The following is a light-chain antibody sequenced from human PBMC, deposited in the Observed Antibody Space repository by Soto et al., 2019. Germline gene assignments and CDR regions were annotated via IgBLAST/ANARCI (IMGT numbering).Light chain of an antibody. CDR2: EAS. J-gene: IGKJ4*01. Sequence: EIVLTQSPATLSLSPGGRATLSCRASQSIGIYLAWYQQTPGQSPRLLIYEASNRATGVPAKFSGTGSGTDFTLTISSLESEDFGIYYCQQRSTWPLTFGGGTRVEI. CDR3: QQRSTWPLT. V-gene: IGKV3-11*01. CDR1: QSIGIY.